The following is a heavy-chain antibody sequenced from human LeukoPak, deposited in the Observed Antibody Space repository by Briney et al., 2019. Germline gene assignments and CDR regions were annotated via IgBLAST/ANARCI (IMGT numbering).Heavy chain of an antibody. J-gene: IGHJ3*02. Sequence: ASVKVSCKASGFTFTSSAVQWVRQARGQRLEWIGWIVVGSGNTNYAQKFQERVTITRDMSTSTAYMELSSLRSEDTAVYYCAAERAYCGGDCYSGALDIWGQGTMVTVSS. D-gene: IGHD2-21*02. CDR1: GFTFTSSA. V-gene: IGHV1-58*01. CDR3: AAERAYCGGDCYSGALDI. CDR2: IVVGSGNT.